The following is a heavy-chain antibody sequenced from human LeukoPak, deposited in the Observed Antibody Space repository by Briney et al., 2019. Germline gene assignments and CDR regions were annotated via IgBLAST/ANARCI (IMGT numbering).Heavy chain of an antibody. CDR1: GFTFSSYW. CDR2: IKQDGSEK. V-gene: IGHV3-7*01. Sequence: GGSLRLSCAASGFTFSSYWMSWVRQAPGKGLEWVANIKQDGSEKYYVDSVKGRFTISRDNAKNSLYLQMNSLRAEGTAVYYCARGYCSGGSCYYFDYWGQGTLVTVSS. D-gene: IGHD2-15*01. J-gene: IGHJ4*02. CDR3: ARGYCSGGSCYYFDY.